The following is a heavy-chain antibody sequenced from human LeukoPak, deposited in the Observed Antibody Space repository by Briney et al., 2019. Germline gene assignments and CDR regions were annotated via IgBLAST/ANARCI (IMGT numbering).Heavy chain of an antibody. D-gene: IGHD2-21*01. Sequence: SQTLSLTCVVSGGSISSGGYSWSWIRQPPGKGLEWIGYIYHSGSTYYNPSLKSRVTISVDRSKNQFSLKLSSVTAADTAVYYCARAYYDAFDIWGQGTMVTVSS. CDR3: ARAYYDAFDI. V-gene: IGHV4-30-2*01. CDR1: GGSISSGGYS. J-gene: IGHJ3*02. CDR2: IYHSGST.